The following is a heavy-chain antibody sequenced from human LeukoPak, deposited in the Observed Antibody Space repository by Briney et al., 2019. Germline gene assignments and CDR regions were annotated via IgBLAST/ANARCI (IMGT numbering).Heavy chain of an antibody. CDR2: VNPNSGNT. CDR1: GYTFTSYD. J-gene: IGHJ6*02. V-gene: IGHV1-8*01. Sequence: ASVKVSCKASGYTFTSYDINWVRQATGQGLEWMGWVNPNSGNTGYAQKFQGRVTMTRNTSISTAYMELSSLRSEDTAVYYCASRDYGDPHYYYYYGMDVWGQGTTVTVSS. CDR3: ASRDYGDPHYYYYYGMDV. D-gene: IGHD4-17*01.